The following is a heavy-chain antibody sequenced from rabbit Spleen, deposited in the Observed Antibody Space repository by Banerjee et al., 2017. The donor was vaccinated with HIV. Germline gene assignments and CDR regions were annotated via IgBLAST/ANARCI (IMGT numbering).Heavy chain of an antibody. J-gene: IGHJ3*01. CDR3: ARGWNYGSRLNI. D-gene: IGHD6-1*01. V-gene: IGHV1S45*01. Sequence: QEQLEESGRGLVKPGAALTLTCTASGVSFTSNYYMCWVRQAPGKGLEWIACIDTGSSGFTYFASWAKGRFTISKTSSTTVTLQMTSLTAADTATYFCARGWNYGSRLNIWGQGTLVTVS. CDR2: IDTGSSGFT. CDR1: GVSFTSNYY.